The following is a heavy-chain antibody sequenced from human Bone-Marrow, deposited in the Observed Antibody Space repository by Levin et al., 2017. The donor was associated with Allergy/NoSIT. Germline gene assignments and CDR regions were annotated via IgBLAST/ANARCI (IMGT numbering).Heavy chain of an antibody. J-gene: IGHJ6*02. CDR2: ISGSGGRI. D-gene: IGHD3-10*01. CDR3: ASNSYGSFYYGLDV. CDR1: GFTFNTYG. V-gene: IGHV3-23*01. Sequence: GASVKVSCAASGFTFNTYGMSWVRQAPGKGLEWVSTISGSGGRIDYADSVKGRFTISRDNSKNTLYLQMNSLRAEDTAVYYCASNSYGSFYYGLDVWGQGTTVTVSS.